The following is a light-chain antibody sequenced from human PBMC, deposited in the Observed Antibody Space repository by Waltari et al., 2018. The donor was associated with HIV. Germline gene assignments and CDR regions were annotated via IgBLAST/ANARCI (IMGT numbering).Light chain of an antibody. Sequence: DIQMTQSPSTLSASVGDRVTITCRASQSISSWLAWYQQKPGKAPKLLIYKASSLESGVPSRCSGSGSVTEFTLTISSLQPDDFATYYCQQYHSYPLTFGGGTKVEIK. J-gene: IGKJ4*01. V-gene: IGKV1-5*03. CDR3: QQYHSYPLT. CDR1: QSISSW. CDR2: KAS.